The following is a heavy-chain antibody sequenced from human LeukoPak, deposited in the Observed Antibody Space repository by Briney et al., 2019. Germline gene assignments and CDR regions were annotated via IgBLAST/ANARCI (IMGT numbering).Heavy chain of an antibody. D-gene: IGHD3-10*01. CDR1: GGSISSGDYY. V-gene: IGHV4-30-4*01. J-gene: IGHJ4*02. CDR3: ARWFYYGSGRRQFDY. CDR2: IYYSGST. Sequence: SETLSLTCTVSGGSISSGDYYWNWIRQPPGKGLEWIGYIYYSGSTSYNPSLESRVTISMDTSKNQFSLKLSSVTAADTAVYYCARWFYYGSGRRQFDYWGQGTLVTVSS.